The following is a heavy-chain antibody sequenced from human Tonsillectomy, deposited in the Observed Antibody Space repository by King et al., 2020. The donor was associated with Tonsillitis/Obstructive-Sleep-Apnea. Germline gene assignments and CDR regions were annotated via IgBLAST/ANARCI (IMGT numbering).Heavy chain of an antibody. D-gene: IGHD3-3*01. CDR1: GGTFSSYA. CDR3: ASGITIFGVVTNFDY. Sequence: QLVQSGAEVKKPGSSLKVSCKASGGTFSSYAISWVRQAPGQGLEWMGGIIPIFVTANYAQKFQGRVTITADESTSTAYMELRSLRSEDTAVYYCASGITIFGVVTNFDYWGQGTLVTVSS. J-gene: IGHJ4*02. CDR2: IIPIFVTA. V-gene: IGHV1-69*01.